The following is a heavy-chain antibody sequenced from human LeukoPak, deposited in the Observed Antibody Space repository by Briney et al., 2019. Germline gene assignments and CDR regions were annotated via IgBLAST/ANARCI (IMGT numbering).Heavy chain of an antibody. CDR3: ARVNKQWLVRDDAFDI. CDR1: GYTFSNYG. Sequence: ASVKVSCKASGYTFSNYGISWVRQAPGQGLEWMGWISAYNGNTNYAQKLQGRVTMTTDTSTSTAYMELRSLRSDDTAVYYCARVNKQWLVRDDAFDIWGQGTMVTVSS. V-gene: IGHV1-18*01. D-gene: IGHD6-19*01. J-gene: IGHJ3*02. CDR2: ISAYNGNT.